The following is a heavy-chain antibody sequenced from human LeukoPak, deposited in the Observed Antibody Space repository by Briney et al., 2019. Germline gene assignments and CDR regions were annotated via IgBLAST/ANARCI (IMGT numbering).Heavy chain of an antibody. D-gene: IGHD2-8*01. V-gene: IGHV3-30*02. CDR3: AKAVGCTNGVCYESHDY. CDR1: GFTFSSYG. Sequence: PGGSLRLSCAASGFTFSSYGMHWVRQAPGKGLEWVAFIRYDGSNKYYADSVKGRFTISRDNSKNPLYLQMTSLRAEDTAVYYCAKAVGCTNGVCYESHDYWGQGPLVTVSS. J-gene: IGHJ4*02. CDR2: IRYDGSNK.